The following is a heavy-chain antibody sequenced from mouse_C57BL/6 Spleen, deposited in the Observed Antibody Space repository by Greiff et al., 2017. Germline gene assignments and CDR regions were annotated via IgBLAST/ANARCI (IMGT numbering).Heavy chain of an antibody. D-gene: IGHD2-3*01. V-gene: IGHV1-69*01. CDR2: IDPSDSYT. CDR1: GYTFTSYW. Sequence: QVQLQQPGAELVMPGASVKLSCKASGYTFTSYWMHWVKQRPGQGLEWIGEIDPSDSYTNYNQKFKGKSTLTVDKSSSTAYMQLSSLTSEDSAVYYCASSSMVTAYYFDYWGQGTTLTVSS. CDR3: ASSSMVTAYYFDY. J-gene: IGHJ2*01.